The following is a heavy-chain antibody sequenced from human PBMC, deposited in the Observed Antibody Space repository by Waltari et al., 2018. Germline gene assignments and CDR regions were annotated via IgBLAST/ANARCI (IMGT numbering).Heavy chain of an antibody. CDR3: ASEYCSSTSCSSGGY. J-gene: IGHJ4*02. D-gene: IGHD2-2*01. CDR2: MNPNSGNT. V-gene: IGHV1-8*02. Sequence: QVQLVQSGAEVKKPGASVKVSCKASGYTFTSSDIKWVQQATGQGLEWMGWMNPNSGNTGYAQKFQGRVTMTRNTSISTAYMELSSLRSEDTAVYYCASEYCSSTSCSSGGYFGQGTLVTVSS. CDR1: GYTFTSSD.